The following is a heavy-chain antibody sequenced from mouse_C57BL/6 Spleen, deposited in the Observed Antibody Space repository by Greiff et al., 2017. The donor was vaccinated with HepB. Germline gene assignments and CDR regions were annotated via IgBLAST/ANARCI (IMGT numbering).Heavy chain of an antibody. J-gene: IGHJ2*01. CDR1: GYTFTSYW. Sequence: VQLQQPGAELVKPGASVKVSCKASGYTFTSYWMHWVKQRPGQGLEWIGRIHPSDSDTNYNQKLKGKVTLTVDKTSSTAYMQRSSLTSEDSSVYDCAIKAYYDYWGKGTTRTVSS. V-gene: IGHV1-74*01. CDR2: IHPSDSDT. CDR3: AIKAYYDY.